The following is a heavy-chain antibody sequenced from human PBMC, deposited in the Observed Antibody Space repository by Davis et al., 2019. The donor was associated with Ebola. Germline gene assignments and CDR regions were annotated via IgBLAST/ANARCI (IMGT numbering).Heavy chain of an antibody. CDR2: ISSSSSYI. Sequence: GESLKISCAASGFTFSSYSMNWVRQAPGKGLEWVSSISSSSSYIYYADSVKGRFTISRDNAKNSLYLQMNSLRAEDTAVYYCARSPMRSGYSSSWCFDYWGQGTLVTVSS. J-gene: IGHJ4*02. V-gene: IGHV3-21*01. D-gene: IGHD6-13*01. CDR1: GFTFSSYS. CDR3: ARSPMRSGYSSSWCFDY.